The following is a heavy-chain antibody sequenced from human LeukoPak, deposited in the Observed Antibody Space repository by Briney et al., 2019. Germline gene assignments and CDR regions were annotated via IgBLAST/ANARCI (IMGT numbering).Heavy chain of an antibody. V-gene: IGHV3-30*18. D-gene: IGHD6-13*01. J-gene: IGHJ4*01. CDR2: ISYDGSNK. CDR3: AKDVAAAGIGFDY. Sequence: PGRSLRLSCAASGLTFNSYGMHWVRQAPGKGLEWVAVISYDGSNKYYADSVKGRFTISRDNSKNTLYLQMNSLRAEDTAVYYCAKDVAAAGIGFDYWGHGTLVTVSS. CDR1: GLTFNSYG.